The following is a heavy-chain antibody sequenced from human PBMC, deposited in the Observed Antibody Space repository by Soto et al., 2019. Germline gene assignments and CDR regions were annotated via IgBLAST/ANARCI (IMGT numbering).Heavy chain of an antibody. V-gene: IGHV4-59*12. J-gene: IGHJ6*02. CDR2: IYYNGTT. Sequence: SETLSLTCTVSGGSISSYYWSWIRQPPGKGLEWIGYIYYNGTTNYNPSLKSRVTMSVGTSKNQFSLKLSSVTAADTAVYYCARSPVSSGYYPRRYYYGMDVWGQGTTVTVSS. D-gene: IGHD3-22*01. CDR1: GGSISSYY. CDR3: ARSPVSSGYYPRRYYYGMDV.